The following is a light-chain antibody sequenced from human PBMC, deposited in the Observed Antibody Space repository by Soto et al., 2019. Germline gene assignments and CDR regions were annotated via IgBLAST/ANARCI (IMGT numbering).Light chain of an antibody. Sequence: DIQMTQSPSSVSASVGDRVTISCRASQDISSWLAWYQHQPGKAPRLLIYAASRLQSGVPSRFSGSGSGTDFTLTISSLQPEDFATYFCQQANSLPYTFGQGTKLETK. V-gene: IGKV1-12*01. CDR2: AAS. CDR3: QQANSLPYT. J-gene: IGKJ2*01. CDR1: QDISSW.